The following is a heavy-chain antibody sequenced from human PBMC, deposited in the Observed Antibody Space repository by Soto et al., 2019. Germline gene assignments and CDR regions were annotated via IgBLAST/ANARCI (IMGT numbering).Heavy chain of an antibody. CDR1: GGTFSSYA. CDR2: ISGYNGNT. V-gene: IGHV1-18*01. CDR3: ARDWGRGQFLTNKDY. Sequence: ASVKVSCKASGGTFSSYAISWVRQAPGQGLEWMGWISGYNGNTNYPQKLQGRVTMTADTSTSTAYMELRSLRSDDTAIYYCARDWGRGQFLTNKDYWGQGTLVTVSS. J-gene: IGHJ4*02. D-gene: IGHD3-9*01.